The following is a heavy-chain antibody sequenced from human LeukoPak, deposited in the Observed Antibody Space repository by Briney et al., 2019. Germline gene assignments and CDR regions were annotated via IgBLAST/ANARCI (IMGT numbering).Heavy chain of an antibody. J-gene: IGHJ6*02. CDR3: ARDLSMDFYCSGGSCYSHYYGMDV. V-gene: IGHV3-7*01. CDR1: GFTFSSYW. Sequence: GGSLRLSCAASGFTFSSYWMSWVRQAPGKGLEWVANIKQDGSEKYYVDSVKGRFTISRDNAKNSLYLQMNSLRAEDTAVYYCARDLSMDFYCSGGSCYSHYYGMDVWGQGTTVTVSS. CDR2: IKQDGSEK. D-gene: IGHD2-15*01.